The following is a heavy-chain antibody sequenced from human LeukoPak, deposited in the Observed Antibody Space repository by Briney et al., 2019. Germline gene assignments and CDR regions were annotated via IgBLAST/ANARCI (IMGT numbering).Heavy chain of an antibody. CDR3: ASGFCSSTSCYTLDY. CDR1: GYTFTGYY. CDR2: FNPNNGGT. J-gene: IGHJ4*02. D-gene: IGHD2-2*02. V-gene: IGHV1-2*02. Sequence: ASVKVSCKASGYTFTGYYMHWVRQAPGQGLEWMGWFNPNNGGTNYAQKFQGRVTMTRDTSTSTVYMELSSLRSEDTAVYYCASGFCSSTSCYTLDYWGQGTLVTVSS.